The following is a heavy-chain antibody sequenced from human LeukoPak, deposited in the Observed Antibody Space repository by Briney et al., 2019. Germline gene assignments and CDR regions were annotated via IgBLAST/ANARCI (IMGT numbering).Heavy chain of an antibody. Sequence: SETLSLTCTVSGGSISSSSYYWGWIRQPPGKGLEWIGSIYYSGSTYYNASLKSRGTISVDTSKNQFSLKLNSVTAADTAVYFCARQVIAVAGTGYFDYWGQGTLVTVSS. J-gene: IGHJ4*02. V-gene: IGHV4-39*01. CDR2: IYYSGST. CDR3: ARQVIAVAGTGYFDY. CDR1: GGSISSSSYY. D-gene: IGHD6-19*01.